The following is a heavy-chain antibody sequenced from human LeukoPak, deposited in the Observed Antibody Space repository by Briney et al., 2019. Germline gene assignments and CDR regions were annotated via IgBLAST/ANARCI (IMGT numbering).Heavy chain of an antibody. CDR3: ARDRGYFSGGRCYSEGLGHMDV. CDR1: GFTFSSYT. CDR2: ITSSSTYK. V-gene: IGHV3-21*01. Sequence: KPGGSLRLSCAASGFTFSSYTMSWVRQSPGKGLEWVSSITSSSTYKSYADSLRGRFTISRDNAKNSLYLQMNSLRAEDTAVYYCARDRGYFSGGRCYSEGLGHMDVWGKGTTVTVSS. D-gene: IGHD2-15*01. J-gene: IGHJ6*03.